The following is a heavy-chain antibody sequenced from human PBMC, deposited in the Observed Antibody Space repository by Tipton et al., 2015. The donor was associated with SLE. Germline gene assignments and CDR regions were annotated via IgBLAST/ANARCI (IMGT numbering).Heavy chain of an antibody. D-gene: IGHD2-21*02. J-gene: IGHJ4*02. V-gene: IGHV3-7*03. CDR1: GFTFSNYW. CDR3: ARSGGARYSVYSDY. Sequence: SLRLSCAASGFTFSNYWMSWVRQAPGKGPEWLATIRQDGNEIFSVESMKGRFTISRDNAKNSVYLQMNSLRAEDTAVYYCARSGGARYSVYSDYWGQGTLVTASS. CDR2: IRQDGNEI.